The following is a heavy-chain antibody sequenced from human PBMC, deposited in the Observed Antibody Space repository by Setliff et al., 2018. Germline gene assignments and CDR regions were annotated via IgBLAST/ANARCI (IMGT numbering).Heavy chain of an antibody. Sequence: GGSLRLSCAASGFTFSSYDMHWVRQATGKGLEWVAAIGTAGDTYYPGSVKGRFTISRENAKNSVYLKMKSLRAGDTAGYYCARSGGGWFGELFHYYYGMDVWGQGTTVTVS. D-gene: IGHD3-10*01. CDR1: GFTFSSYD. J-gene: IGHJ6*02. CDR2: IGTAGDT. CDR3: ARSGGGWFGELFHYYYGMDV. V-gene: IGHV3-13*01.